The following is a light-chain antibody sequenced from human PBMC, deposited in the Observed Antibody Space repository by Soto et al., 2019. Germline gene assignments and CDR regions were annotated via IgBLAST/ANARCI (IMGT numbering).Light chain of an antibody. J-gene: IGKJ5*01. Sequence: DIQITQSPSFLSASVGDRVTISCRASQAMNTYIAWYQQRPGAAPKLLVYGASTLYTGVPSRFSGSESGAVFTLTISSLQPEDFATYYCQQLHSYPITFGQGTRLEIK. CDR2: GAS. CDR3: QQLHSYPIT. CDR1: QAMNTY. V-gene: IGKV1-9*01.